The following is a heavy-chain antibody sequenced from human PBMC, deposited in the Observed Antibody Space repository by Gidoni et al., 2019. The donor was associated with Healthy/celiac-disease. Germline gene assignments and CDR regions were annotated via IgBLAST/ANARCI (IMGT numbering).Heavy chain of an antibody. V-gene: IGHV1-18*01. D-gene: IGHD6-6*01. CDR1: GYTFTSYG. CDR3: ASHIAARPVRPSYGMDV. CDR2: ISAYNGNT. J-gene: IGHJ6*02. Sequence: QVQLVQSGAEVKKPGASVKVSCKASGYTFTSYGISWVRQAPGQGLEWMGWISAYNGNTNYAQKLQGRVTMTTDTSTSTAYMELRSLRSDDTALYYCASHIAARPVRPSYGMDVWGQGTTVTVSS.